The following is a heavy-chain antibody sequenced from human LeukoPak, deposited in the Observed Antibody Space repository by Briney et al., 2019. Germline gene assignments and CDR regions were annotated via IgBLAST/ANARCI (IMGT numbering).Heavy chain of an antibody. Sequence: SQTLSLTCAISGDXVSGNRACWTWIRQSPSRGLEWLGRTYYRSKWYNDYAVSLKSRISINPDTSKNQFSLQLNSVTPEDTAVYYCSRSDGASDFDYWGQGTLVTVSS. D-gene: IGHD5-24*01. V-gene: IGHV6-1*01. CDR2: TYYRSKWYN. CDR1: GDXVSGNRAC. CDR3: SRSDGASDFDY. J-gene: IGHJ4*02.